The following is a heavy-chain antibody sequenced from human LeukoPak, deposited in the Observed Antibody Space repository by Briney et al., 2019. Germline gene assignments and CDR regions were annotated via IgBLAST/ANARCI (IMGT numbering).Heavy chain of an antibody. CDR3: ARDLWSGAPWFDP. CDR2: INPNSGGT. D-gene: IGHD3-10*01. J-gene: IGHJ5*02. Sequence: ASVKASCKASGYTFTGYYMHWVRQAPGQGLEWMGWINPNSGGTNYAQKFQGRVTMTRDTSISTAYMELSRLRSDDTAVYYCARDLWSGAPWFDPWGQGTLVTVSS. V-gene: IGHV1-2*02. CDR1: GYTFTGYY.